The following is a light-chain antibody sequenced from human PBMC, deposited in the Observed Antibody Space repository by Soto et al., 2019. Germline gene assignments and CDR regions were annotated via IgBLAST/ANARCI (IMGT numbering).Light chain of an antibody. Sequence: EIFLRDSRATLSLSPLERATLSWRSSHSFSIYLAWYHQKPCQAPRLLIYDTSNRSTGIPARFSGSGSGTDFTPTIRSLEPEAFELYQCKQLKEWTLNFGGGNXVDIK. CDR1: HSFSIY. V-gene: IGKV3-11*01. CDR3: KQLKEWTLN. J-gene: IGKJ4*01. CDR2: DTS.